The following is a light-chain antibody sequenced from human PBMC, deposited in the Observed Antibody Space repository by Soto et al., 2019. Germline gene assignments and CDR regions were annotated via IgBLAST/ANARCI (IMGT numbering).Light chain of an antibody. CDR3: QQYDNLPRS. CDR2: DAS. Sequence: DIQMTQSPSSLSASVGDRVTITCQASQDISNYLNWYQQKPGKAPKLLIYDASNLETGVPSRFSGSGSGTDFTVTISSLQPEDIETYYCQQYDNLPRSFGPGTKVYIK. J-gene: IGKJ3*01. CDR1: QDISNY. V-gene: IGKV1-33*01.